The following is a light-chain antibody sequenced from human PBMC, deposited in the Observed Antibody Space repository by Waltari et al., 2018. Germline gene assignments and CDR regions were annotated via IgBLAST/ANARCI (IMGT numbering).Light chain of an antibody. CDR3: AAWDDSLNGPV. Sequence: QSVLTQPPSASGTPGQRVTLSCSGSSSHIGSNTVNWYQQLPGPAPKLLIYSNNQRPSGVPDRFSGSKSGTSASLAISGLQSEDEADYYCAAWDDSLNGPVFGGGTKLTVL. J-gene: IGLJ3*02. CDR1: SSHIGSNT. CDR2: SNN. V-gene: IGLV1-44*01.